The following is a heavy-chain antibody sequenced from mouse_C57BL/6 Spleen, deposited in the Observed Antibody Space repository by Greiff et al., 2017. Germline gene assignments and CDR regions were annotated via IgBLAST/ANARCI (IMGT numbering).Heavy chain of an antibody. D-gene: IGHD1-1*01. CDR2: IDPNSGGT. J-gene: IGHJ3*01. Sequence: VQLQQPGAELVKPGASVKLSCKASGYTFTRYWMHWVKQRPGRGLEWIGRIDPNSGGTKYNEKFKSKATLTVDKPSSTAYMQLSSRTSEDAAVDYCAREDYGSSYWFAYRGQGTRVTVSA. V-gene: IGHV1-72*01. CDR1: GYTFTRYW. CDR3: AREDYGSSYWFAY.